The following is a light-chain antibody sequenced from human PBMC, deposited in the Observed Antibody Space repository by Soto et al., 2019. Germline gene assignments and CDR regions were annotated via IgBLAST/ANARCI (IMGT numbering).Light chain of an antibody. Sequence: EIVMTQSPATLSVSPGERATLSCRASQSVSSNLAWYQQKPGQAPRLLIYGASTRATGIPARFSGSGSGTEFTLTISSLQSEDFAVYYCQQYSNWPPLITFGGGTTVEIK. V-gene: IGKV3-15*01. CDR2: GAS. CDR1: QSVSSN. J-gene: IGKJ4*01. CDR3: QQYSNWPPLIT.